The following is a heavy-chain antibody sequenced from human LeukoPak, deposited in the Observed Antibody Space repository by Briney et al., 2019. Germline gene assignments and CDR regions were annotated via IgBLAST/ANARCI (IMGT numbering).Heavy chain of an antibody. CDR3: ARGYYDRSGSSNPFDS. CDR2: IYYSGSA. V-gene: IGHV4-59*01. J-gene: IGHJ4*02. Sequence: PSETLSLTCTVSNGSMSSYFWSWIRQPPGKGLEWIGYIYYSGSANFNPSLKGRVTISVDTSKNQFSLKLSSVTAADTAVYYCARGYYDRSGSSNPFDSWGQGTLVTVSA. D-gene: IGHD3-22*01. CDR1: NGSMSSYF.